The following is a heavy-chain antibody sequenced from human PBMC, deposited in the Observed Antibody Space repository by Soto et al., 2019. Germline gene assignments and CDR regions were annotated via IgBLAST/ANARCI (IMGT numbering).Heavy chain of an antibody. CDR3: AREEMATSHFDY. Sequence: GGSLRLSCAASGFTFSNYGMHWVRQAPGKGLEWVAVISYDGSYKYYADSVKGRFTISRDNSKNTLYLQMNSLRAEDTAVYYCAREEMATSHFDYWGQGTLVTVS. J-gene: IGHJ4*02. CDR1: GFTFSNYG. V-gene: IGHV3-30*03. CDR2: ISYDGSYK. D-gene: IGHD5-12*01.